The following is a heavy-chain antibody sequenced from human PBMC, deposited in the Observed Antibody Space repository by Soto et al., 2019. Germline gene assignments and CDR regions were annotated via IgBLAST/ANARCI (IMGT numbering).Heavy chain of an antibody. CDR3: ARHRGYYDILTGYYEDDYYYMDV. D-gene: IGHD3-9*01. CDR2: IYPSDSDT. CDR1: GYSFTSYW. V-gene: IGHV5-51*01. Sequence: GESLKISCKGSGYSFTSYWIGWVRQMPGKGLEWMGIIYPSDSDTRYSPSFQGQVTISADKSISTAYLQWSSLKASDTAMYYCARHRGYYDILTGYYEDDYYYMDVWGKGTTVTVSS. J-gene: IGHJ6*03.